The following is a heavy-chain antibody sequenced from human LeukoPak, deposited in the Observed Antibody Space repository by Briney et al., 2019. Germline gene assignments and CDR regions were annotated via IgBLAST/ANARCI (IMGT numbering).Heavy chain of an antibody. CDR2: ISADNGFT. J-gene: IGHJ5*02. CDR1: GYTFTSYG. Sequence: GASVKVSCKASGYTFTSYGIKWVRQAPGQGLEWMGWISADNGFTASAQNLQGRVTMTTDTSTNTAYMELRSLRSDDTAVYYCANLAGVVAGLDPWGQGTLVTVSS. D-gene: IGHD6-19*01. CDR3: ANLAGVVAGLDP. V-gene: IGHV1-18*01.